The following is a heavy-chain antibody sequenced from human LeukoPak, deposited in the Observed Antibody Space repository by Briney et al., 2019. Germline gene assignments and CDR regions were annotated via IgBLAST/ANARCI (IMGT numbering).Heavy chain of an antibody. CDR3: ARGYNRWFDP. V-gene: IGHV4-59*08. J-gene: IGHJ5*02. D-gene: IGHD1-14*01. CDR2: IYYSGST. CDR1: GGSISSYY. Sequence: SETLSLTCTVSGGSISSYYWSWIRQPPGKGLEWIGYIYYSGSTNYNPSLKSRVTISVDTSKNQFSLKLSSVTAADTAVYYCARGYNRWFDPWGQGTLVTVSS.